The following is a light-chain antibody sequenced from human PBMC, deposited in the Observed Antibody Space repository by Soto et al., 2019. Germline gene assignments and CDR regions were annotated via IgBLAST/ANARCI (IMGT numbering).Light chain of an antibody. J-gene: IGKJ4*01. V-gene: IGKV1-27*01. CDR2: ATS. Sequence: DVQMTQSPSSLSAFVGDRVTITCRASQGIAPYLAWFQQKPGNVPKLLIYATSTLQSGVPSRFRGSGSGTDFTLTISSLQPEDVATYYCQKYNTAPLTFGGGTKVEIK. CDR3: QKYNTAPLT. CDR1: QGIAPY.